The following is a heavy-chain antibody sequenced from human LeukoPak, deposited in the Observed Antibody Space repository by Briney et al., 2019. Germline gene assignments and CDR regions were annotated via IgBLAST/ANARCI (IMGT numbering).Heavy chain of an antibody. J-gene: IGHJ4*02. CDR2: ISYDGSNK. D-gene: IGHD2-2*02. V-gene: IGHV3-30-3*01. CDR3: ARGYCSSTSCYTLSY. CDR1: GFTFSSYA. Sequence: GGSLRLSCAASGFTFSSYAMHWVRQAPGKGLEWVAVISYDGSNKYYADSVKGRFTISRDNSKNTLYLQMNSLRAEDTAVYYCARGYCSSTSCYTLSYWGQGTLVTVSS.